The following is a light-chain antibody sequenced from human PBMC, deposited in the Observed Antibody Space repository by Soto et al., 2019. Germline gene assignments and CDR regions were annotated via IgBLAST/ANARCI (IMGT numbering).Light chain of an antibody. CDR1: QRVLYNSNNKNF. Sequence: DIVMTQSPDSLAVSLGERATINCKSSQRVLYNSNNKNFLAWYQQKPGQPPKLLIYWASTREFGVPDRFSGSGSGTDFTLTISSLQAEDLAVYYCQQYYSSPRTFGQGTKVEIK. CDR2: WAS. V-gene: IGKV4-1*01. J-gene: IGKJ1*01. CDR3: QQYYSSPRT.